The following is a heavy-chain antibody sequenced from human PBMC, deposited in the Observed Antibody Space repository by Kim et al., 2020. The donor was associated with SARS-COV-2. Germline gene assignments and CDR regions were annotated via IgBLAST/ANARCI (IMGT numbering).Heavy chain of an antibody. CDR2: INPSGGST. J-gene: IGHJ4*02. V-gene: IGHV1-46*01. D-gene: IGHD6-19*01. Sequence: ASVKVSCKASGYTFTSYYMHWVRQAPGQGLEWMGIINPSGGSTSYAQKFQGRVTMTRDTSTSTVYMELSSLRSEDTAVYYCARAPLDSSGWYVGYYFDYWGQGTLVTVSS. CDR3: ARAPLDSSGWYVGYYFDY. CDR1: GYTFTSYY.